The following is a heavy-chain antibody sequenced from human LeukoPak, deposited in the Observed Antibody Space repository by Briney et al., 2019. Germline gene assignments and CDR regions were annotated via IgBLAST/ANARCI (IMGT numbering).Heavy chain of an antibody. CDR2: ISYDGSNK. CDR3: AKEPLFQLGLGIDY. Sequence: PGRSLRLSCAASGFTFSSYGMHWVREAPGKGLEWVAVISYDGSNKYYADSVKGRFTISRNNSKNTLYLQMNSLRAEDTAVYYCAKEPLFQLGLGIDYWGQGTLVTVSS. J-gene: IGHJ4*02. CDR1: GFTFSSYG. D-gene: IGHD2-2*01. V-gene: IGHV3-30*18.